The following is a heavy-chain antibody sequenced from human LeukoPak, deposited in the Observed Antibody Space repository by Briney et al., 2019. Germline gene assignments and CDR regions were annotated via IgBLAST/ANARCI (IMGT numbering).Heavy chain of an antibody. CDR3: ARYRVITNDYFDS. D-gene: IGHD3-16*01. CDR1: GGSISSYY. CDR2: ISHSGNTI. Sequence: LSLTCTVSGGSISSYYWSWIRQAPGKGLEWVSYISHSGNTIREADSVKGRFTISRDNAQNSLFLQMKSLRAEDTAVYYCARYRVITNDYFDSWGQGTLVTVPS. V-gene: IGHV3-11*01. J-gene: IGHJ4*02.